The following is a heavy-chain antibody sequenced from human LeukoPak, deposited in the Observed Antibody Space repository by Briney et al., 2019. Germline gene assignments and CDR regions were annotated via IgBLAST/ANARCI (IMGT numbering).Heavy chain of an antibody. Sequence: PGGSLRLPCAASGFTFSSYAMSWVRQAPGKGLEWVSAISGSGGSTYHADSVKGRFTISRDNSKNTLYLQMNSLRAEDTAVYYCAKDTDYYGSGSYSDPWGQGTLVTVSS. CDR3: AKDTDYYGSGSYSDP. J-gene: IGHJ5*02. D-gene: IGHD3-10*01. CDR1: GFTFSSYA. CDR2: ISGSGGST. V-gene: IGHV3-23*01.